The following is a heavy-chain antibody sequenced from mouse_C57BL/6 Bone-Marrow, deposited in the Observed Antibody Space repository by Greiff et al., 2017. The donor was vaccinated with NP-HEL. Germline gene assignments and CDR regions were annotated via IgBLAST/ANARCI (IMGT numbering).Heavy chain of an antibody. J-gene: IGHJ3*01. CDR2: ISYSDST. D-gene: IGHD2-1*01. Sequence: EVKLMESGPGLSKPSQTLSLTCSVTGYSITSDYWNWIRNFPGSKLEYLGYISYSDSTYYNPSLKSRISITRDTSKNQYYLQLNSVTTEDTATYYCARYDGNSFAYWGQGTLVTVSA. V-gene: IGHV3-8*01. CDR1: GYSITSDY. CDR3: ARYDGNSFAY.